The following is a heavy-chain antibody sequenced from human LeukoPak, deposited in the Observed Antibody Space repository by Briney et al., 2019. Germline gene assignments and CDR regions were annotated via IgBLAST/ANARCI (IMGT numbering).Heavy chain of an antibody. CDR3: ARGRGSGWYDAFDI. CDR2: IWYDGSNK. V-gene: IGHV3-33*08. D-gene: IGHD6-19*01. J-gene: IGHJ3*02. CDR1: GFTSSSHN. Sequence: PGGSLRLSCAASGFTSSSHNMNWVRQAPGKGLEWVAVIWYDGSNKFYADSVRGRFTISRDNSKNTLYVQMNSLRAEDTAVYYCARGRGSGWYDAFDIWGQGTMVTVSS.